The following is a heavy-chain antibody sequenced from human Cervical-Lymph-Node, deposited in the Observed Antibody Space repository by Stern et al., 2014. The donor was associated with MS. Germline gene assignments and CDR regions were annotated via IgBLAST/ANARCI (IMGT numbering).Heavy chain of an antibody. V-gene: IGHV4-59*08. Sequence: QLQLQESGPGLVKPSETLSLSCTVSGGSINSHYWSWIRQPPGKGLEWIGYISYTGSTSYNPSLISRVTISGDTSKNQFSLRLRFLTAADTAVYYCARHEVLLWFGVDDAFDIWGQGTMVTVSS. CDR2: ISYTGST. J-gene: IGHJ3*02. CDR1: GGSINSHY. D-gene: IGHD3-10*01. CDR3: ARHEVLLWFGVDDAFDI.